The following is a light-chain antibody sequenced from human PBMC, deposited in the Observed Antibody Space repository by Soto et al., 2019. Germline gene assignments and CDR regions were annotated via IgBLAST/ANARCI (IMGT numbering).Light chain of an antibody. CDR3: QQYGSSPCGT. J-gene: IGKJ1*01. V-gene: IGKV3-20*01. Sequence: ELVLTQSPGTLSLSPGERATLSCRASQSVSSSYLAWYQQKPGQAPRLLIYGASSRATGIPDRFSGSGSGTDFTLTISRLEPEDFAVYYCQQYGSSPCGTFGQGTKVDIK. CDR2: GAS. CDR1: QSVSSSY.